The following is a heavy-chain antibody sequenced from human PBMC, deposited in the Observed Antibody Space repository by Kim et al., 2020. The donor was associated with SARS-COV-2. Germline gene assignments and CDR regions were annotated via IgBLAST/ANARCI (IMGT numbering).Heavy chain of an antibody. CDR2: IYSGGST. Sequence: GGSLRLSCAASGFTVSSNYMSWVRQAPGKGLEWVSVIYSGGSTYYADSVKGRFTISRDNSKNTLYLQMNSLRAEDTAVYYCARGTRYNWNYYLYWGQGTLVTVSS. CDR3: ARGTRYNWNYYLY. CDR1: GFTVSSNY. D-gene: IGHD1-7*01. V-gene: IGHV3-66*02. J-gene: IGHJ4*02.